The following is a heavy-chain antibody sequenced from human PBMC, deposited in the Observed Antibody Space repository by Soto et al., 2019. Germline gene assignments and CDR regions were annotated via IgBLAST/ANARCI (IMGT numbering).Heavy chain of an antibody. CDR3: AIDKLGVDAFDI. D-gene: IGHD7-27*01. CDR1: GGSISSYY. J-gene: IGHJ3*02. Sequence: QVQLQESGPGLVKPSETLSLICTVSGGSISSYYWSWIRQPPGQGLEWIGYIYYSGSTNYNPSLKGRATISVDTSKNQFSLKLDSVTAADAAVYYCAIDKLGVDAFDIWGQGTMVTVSS. CDR2: IYYSGST. V-gene: IGHV4-59*01.